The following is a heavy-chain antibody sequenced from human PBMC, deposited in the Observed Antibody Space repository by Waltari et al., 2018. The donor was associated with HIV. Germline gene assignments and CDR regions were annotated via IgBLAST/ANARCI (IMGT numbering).Heavy chain of an antibody. V-gene: IGHV1-69*01. CDR1: GGTVSSSD. J-gene: IGHJ6*02. Sequence: QVQLVQSGAEVKKPGSSVKVSCKASGGTVSSSDISWVRQAPGQGLEWMGAIIPLFGDANYAQKFQGRLTITADESTSTAYMELSSLRSEDTAVYYCARVPDRSGYQRYAMDVWGQGTTVTVS. CDR3: ARVPDRSGYQRYAMDV. D-gene: IGHD3-22*01. CDR2: IIPLFGDA.